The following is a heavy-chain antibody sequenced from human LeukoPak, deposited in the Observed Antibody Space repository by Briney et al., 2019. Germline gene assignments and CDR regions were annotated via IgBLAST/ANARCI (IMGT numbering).Heavy chain of an antibody. CDR2: INPNSGGT. CDR3: ARAYYYDSSGYFDY. J-gene: IGHJ4*02. D-gene: IGHD3-22*01. Sequence: ASVKVSCKASGYTFTGYYMHWVRQAPGQGLEWMGWINPNSGGTNYAQKFQGRVTMTRDTSTSTAYMELSRLRSHDTAVCYCARAYYYDSSGYFDYWGQKTLVTVSS. V-gene: IGHV1-2*02. CDR1: GYTFTGYY.